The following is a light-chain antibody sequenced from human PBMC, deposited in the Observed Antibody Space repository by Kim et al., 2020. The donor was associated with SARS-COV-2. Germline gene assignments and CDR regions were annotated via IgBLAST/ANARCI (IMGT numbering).Light chain of an antibody. CDR2: SAS. CDR1: QSIRTY. J-gene: IGKJ1*01. Sequence: DIQMTQSPSSLSASVGDRVTITCRASQSIRTYVNWYQQRPGKAPKLVIYSASRLQIGFPSGFSGSGSATDFTLTISSLQAEDVATHYCEQRYVASWSFGEGTKMEIK. V-gene: IGKV1-39*01. CDR3: EQRYVASWS.